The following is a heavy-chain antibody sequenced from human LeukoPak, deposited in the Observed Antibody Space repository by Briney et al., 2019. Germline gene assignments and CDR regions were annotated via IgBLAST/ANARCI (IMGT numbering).Heavy chain of an antibody. CDR3: AKVSWESTNQDFDC. Sequence: SQTLSLTCAISGDSVSSNSAAWNWIRQSPSRGLEWLGRTYYRSKWYNDYAVSVKSRITINPDTSKNQFSLQLNSVAPEDTAVYYCAKVSWESTNQDFDCWGQGTLVTVSS. J-gene: IGHJ4*02. D-gene: IGHD5-12*01. V-gene: IGHV6-1*01. CDR1: GDSVSSNSAA. CDR2: TYYRSKWYN.